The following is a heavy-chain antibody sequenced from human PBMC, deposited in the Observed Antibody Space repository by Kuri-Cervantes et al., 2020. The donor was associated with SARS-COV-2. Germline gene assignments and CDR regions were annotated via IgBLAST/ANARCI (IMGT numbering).Heavy chain of an antibody. D-gene: IGHD2-21*01. CDR1: GFNFSRTD. Sequence: GGSLRLSCVASGFNFSRTDMHWVRQAPGKGLEWVTFISYDGKNKKCIASGKGRFTISRDNSQNTLYLQMKSLRSEDTAIYYCAKDRVGVHDFWGQGTLVTVSS. CDR3: AKDRVGVHDF. J-gene: IGHJ4*02. V-gene: IGHV3-30*18. CDR2: ISYDGKNK.